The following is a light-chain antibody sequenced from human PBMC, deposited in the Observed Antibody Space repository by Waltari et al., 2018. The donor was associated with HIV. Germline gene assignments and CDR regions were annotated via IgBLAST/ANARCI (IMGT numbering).Light chain of an antibody. J-gene: IGLJ2*01. V-gene: IGLV2-8*01. CDR2: EVN. Sequence: QSALTQPPSASGSRGQSVTISCTGTSSDVGAYNYVSWYQQYPGMAPKLIIYEVNKRPSGAPGLFSGSKAGNTASLTVSGLQAEEEADFYCSSYAGSAVVFGGGTKLTVL. CDR3: SSYAGSAVV. CDR1: SSDVGAYNY.